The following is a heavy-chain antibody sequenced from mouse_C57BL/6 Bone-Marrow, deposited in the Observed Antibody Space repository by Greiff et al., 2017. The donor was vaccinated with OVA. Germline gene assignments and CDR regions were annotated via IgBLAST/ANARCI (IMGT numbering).Heavy chain of an antibody. Sequence: VQLQQSGAELVRPGASVKLSCTASGFNIKDDYMHWVKQRPEQGLEWIGWIDPENGDTEYASKFQGKATITADTSSNTAYLQLSSLTSEDTAVYYCTTLGSTMVNYWGQGTTLTVSS. CDR2: IDPENGDT. J-gene: IGHJ2*01. V-gene: IGHV14-4*01. CDR1: GFNIKDDY. D-gene: IGHD2-2*01. CDR3: TTLGSTMVNY.